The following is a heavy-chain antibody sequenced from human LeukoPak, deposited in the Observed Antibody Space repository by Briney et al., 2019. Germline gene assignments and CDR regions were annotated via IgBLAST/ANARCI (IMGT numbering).Heavy chain of an antibody. CDR3: ARDYYYYYMDV. CDR2: IYYSGST. CDR1: GGSISSSSYY. J-gene: IGHJ6*03. Sequence: SETLSLTCTVSGGSISSSSYYWGWIRQPPGKGLEWIGSIYYSGSTYYNPSLKSRVTISVDTSKNQFSLKLSSVTAADTAVYYCARDYYYYYMDVGGKGTTVTVSS. V-gene: IGHV4-39*07.